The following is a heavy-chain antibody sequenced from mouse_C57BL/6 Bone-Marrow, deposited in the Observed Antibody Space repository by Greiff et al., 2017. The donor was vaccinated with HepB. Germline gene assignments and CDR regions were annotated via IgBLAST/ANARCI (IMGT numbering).Heavy chain of an antibody. CDR3: APSYGSSSWFAY. Sequence: VQLVESGAELARPGASVKLSCKASGYTFTSYGISWVKQGTGQGLEWIGEIYPRSGKTYYNEKFKGKATLTADKSSSTACMELRSLPSEDSAVYFCAPSYGSSSWFAYWGQGTLVTVSA. CDR2: IYPRSGKT. V-gene: IGHV1-81*01. J-gene: IGHJ3*01. D-gene: IGHD1-1*01. CDR1: GYTFTSYG.